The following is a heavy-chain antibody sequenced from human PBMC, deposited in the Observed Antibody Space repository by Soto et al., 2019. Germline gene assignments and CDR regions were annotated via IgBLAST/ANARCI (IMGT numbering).Heavy chain of an antibody. Sequence: EVQLVESGGGLVKPGGSLRLSCAASGFTFSSYSMNWVRQAPGKGLEWVSSISSSSSYIYYADSVKGRFSISRDNAKTSLYLQMSSLRADDTAVYYCARDRGAVAACDAFYIWGQGKMVTVSS. CDR1: GFTFSSYS. CDR3: ARDRGAVAACDAFYI. D-gene: IGHD6-19*01. J-gene: IGHJ3*02. CDR2: ISSSSSYI. V-gene: IGHV3-21*01.